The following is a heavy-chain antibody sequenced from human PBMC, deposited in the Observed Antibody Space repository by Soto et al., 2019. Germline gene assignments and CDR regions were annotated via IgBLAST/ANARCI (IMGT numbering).Heavy chain of an antibody. CDR1: GFTFSTYA. CDR2: IGGLSGGT. Sequence: EVQLLESGGGSVQPGGALRLSCVASGFTFSTYAMSWVRQAPGKGLEWVSGIGGLSGGTDYADSVKGRLTISRDNSKNTLYLKMNSLRAEDTAVYFCAKVSILTESYHYYAMDVWGQGTTVTVSS. J-gene: IGHJ6*02. V-gene: IGHV3-23*01. CDR3: AKVSILTESYHYYAMDV. D-gene: IGHD3-9*01.